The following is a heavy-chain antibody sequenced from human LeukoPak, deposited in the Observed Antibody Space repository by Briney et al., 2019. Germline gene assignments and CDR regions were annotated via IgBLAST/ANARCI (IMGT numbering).Heavy chain of an antibody. CDR3: AGPNGRDIVVVPAAIGPEYYYYMDV. V-gene: IGHV1-46*01. D-gene: IGHD2-2*02. CDR2: INPSGGST. Sequence: ASVKVSCKASGYTFTSYYMHWVRQAPGQGLEWMGIINPSGGSTSYARKFQGRVTITADKSTSTAYMELSSLRSEDTAVYYCAGPNGRDIVVVPAAIGPEYYYYMDVWGKGTTVTVSS. J-gene: IGHJ6*03. CDR1: GYTFTSYY.